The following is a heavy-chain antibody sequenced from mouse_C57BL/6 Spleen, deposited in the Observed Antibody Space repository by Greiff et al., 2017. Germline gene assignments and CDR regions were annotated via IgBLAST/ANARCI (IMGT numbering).Heavy chain of an antibody. V-gene: IGHV7-3*01. J-gene: IGHJ4*01. CDR2: IRNKANGYTT. D-gene: IGHD2-4*01. CDR1: GFTFTDYY. Sequence: EVKLMEPGGGLVQPGGSLSLSCAASGFTFTDYYMSWVRQPPGKALEWLGFIRNKANGYTTEYSASVKGRFTISRDNSQSILYLQMNALRAEDSDTYYCARYVDYDGYAMDYWGQGTSVTVSS. CDR3: ARYVDYDGYAMDY.